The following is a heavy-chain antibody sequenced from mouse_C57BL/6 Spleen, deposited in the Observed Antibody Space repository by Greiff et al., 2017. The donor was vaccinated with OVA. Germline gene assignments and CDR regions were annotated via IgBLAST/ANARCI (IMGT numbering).Heavy chain of an antibody. Sequence: EVQLVESGPGMVKPSQSLSLTCTVTGYSITSGYDWHWIRHFPGNKLEWMGYISYSGSTNYNPSLKSRISITHDTSKNHFFLKLNSVTTEDTATYYCARDRGIYYAMDYWGQGTSVTVSS. CDR2: ISYSGST. CDR1: GYSITSGYD. D-gene: IGHD4-1*01. CDR3: ARDRGIYYAMDY. J-gene: IGHJ4*01. V-gene: IGHV3-1*01.